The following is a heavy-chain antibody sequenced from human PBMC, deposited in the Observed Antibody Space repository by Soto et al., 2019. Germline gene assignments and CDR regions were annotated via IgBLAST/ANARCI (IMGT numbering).Heavy chain of an antibody. V-gene: IGHV4-30-2*01. J-gene: IGHJ5*02. CDR1: GGSISSGGYS. CDR2: IYHSGRT. CDR3: ARGYYLERDNWFDP. D-gene: IGHD3-3*01. Sequence: QLQLQESGSGLVKPSQTLSLTCAVSGGSISSGGYSWSWIRQPPGKGLEWIGYIYHSGRTYYNPSHKSRVTISVDRSENQFSLKLSSGTAADTAVDYCARGYYLERDNWFDPWGQGTLVTVSS.